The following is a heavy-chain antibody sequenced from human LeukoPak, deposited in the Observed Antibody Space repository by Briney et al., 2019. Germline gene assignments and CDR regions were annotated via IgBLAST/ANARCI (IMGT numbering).Heavy chain of an antibody. CDR1: GFTFISYA. CDR2: ISCSGGST. CDR3: AKGSYGVPGY. Sequence: PGGSLRLSCAASGFTFISYAMSWVRQAPGKGLDWVSAISCSGGSTYYADSVKGRFTISRDNSKNTLYLQMNRLRAEDTAVYYCAKGSYGVPGYWGQGNLVTVSS. J-gene: IGHJ4*02. V-gene: IGHV3-23*01. D-gene: IGHD6-6*01.